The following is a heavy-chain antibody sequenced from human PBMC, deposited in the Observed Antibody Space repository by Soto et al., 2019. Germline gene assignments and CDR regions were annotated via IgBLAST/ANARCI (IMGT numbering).Heavy chain of an antibody. V-gene: IGHV4-34*01. D-gene: IGHD2-15*01. Sequence: QVHLQQWGAGLLKPSETLSLTCAVYGGSFSDTYWNWFRQPPGKGLEWIGEINHNTNTIYNPSLTSRGTISVDTSKNHFSLKLTSVTAADTAVYYCARGVRLFRGRFDPWGQGTLVTVSS. CDR1: GGSFSDTY. J-gene: IGHJ5*02. CDR2: INHNTNT. CDR3: ARGVRLFRGRFDP.